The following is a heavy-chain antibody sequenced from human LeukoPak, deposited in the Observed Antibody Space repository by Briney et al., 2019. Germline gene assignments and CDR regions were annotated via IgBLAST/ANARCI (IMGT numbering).Heavy chain of an antibody. Sequence: GRFPRLSCAASGXTFRSYDMHWVRQAPGKGLEWVAVIWYDGSNKYYADSVEGRFTISRDNSKNTLFLQMNSLRAEDTAVYYCARAPSPIAAAGTGGWFDPWGQGTLVTVSS. J-gene: IGHJ5*02. CDR2: IWYDGSNK. D-gene: IGHD6-13*01. CDR3: ARAPSPIAAAGTGGWFDP. CDR1: GXTFRSYD. V-gene: IGHV3-33*01.